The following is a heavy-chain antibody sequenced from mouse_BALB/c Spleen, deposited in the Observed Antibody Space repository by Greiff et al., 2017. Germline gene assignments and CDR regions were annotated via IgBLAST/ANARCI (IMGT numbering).Heavy chain of an antibody. CDR1: GYTFTSYW. Sequence: VQLQQSGAELAKPGASVKMSCKASGYTFTSYWMHWVKQRPGQGLEWIGYINPSTGYTEYNQKFKDKATLTADKSSSTAYMQLSSQTSEDSAVYYCARSTMITAWFAYWGQGTLVTVSA. J-gene: IGHJ3*01. D-gene: IGHD2-4*01. CDR3: ARSTMITAWFAY. V-gene: IGHV1-7*01. CDR2: INPSTGYT.